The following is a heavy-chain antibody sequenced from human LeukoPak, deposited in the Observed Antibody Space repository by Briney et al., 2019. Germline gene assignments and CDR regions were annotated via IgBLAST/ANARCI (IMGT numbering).Heavy chain of an antibody. V-gene: IGHV1-69*10. Sequence: GASVKVSCKASGGTFSSYAINWVRQAPGQGLEWMGGIVPVLDLTKYAQKFQNRVTITADKSTKTAYMELNSLISEDTAVYYCASQGLTVGPTTGFFDLWGRGTAVTVSS. CDR2: IVPVLDLT. D-gene: IGHD1-26*01. CDR3: ASQGLTVGPTTGFFDL. J-gene: IGHJ2*01. CDR1: GGTFSSYA.